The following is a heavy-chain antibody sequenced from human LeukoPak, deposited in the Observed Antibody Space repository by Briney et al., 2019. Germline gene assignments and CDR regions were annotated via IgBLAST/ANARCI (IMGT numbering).Heavy chain of an antibody. D-gene: IGHD2-15*01. CDR1: GFTFSAST. Sequence: GGTLKLSCAVSGFTFSASTMHWVRHASGKGLGWVGRIRSKGNSYTTAYASSVKGRFTISRDDSNNTSYLQMNTLKTELSAVYYCTTEEDCSGASCYAPHDYWGQGTLVTVSS. CDR2: IRSKGNSYTT. V-gene: IGHV3-73*01. CDR3: TTEEDCSGASCYAPHDY. J-gene: IGHJ4*02.